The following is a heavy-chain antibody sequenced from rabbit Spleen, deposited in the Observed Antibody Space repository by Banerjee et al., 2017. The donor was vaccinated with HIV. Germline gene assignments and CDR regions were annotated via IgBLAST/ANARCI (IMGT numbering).Heavy chain of an antibody. Sequence: QEQLVESGGGLVQPGGSLTLSCKASGFDFSRFGVSWVRQAPGKGLERIGCINTGSGSAYYASWVISRFTISKTSSTTVTLQMTSLTAADTATHFCARDLAGVIGWNFSLWGQGTLVTVS. V-gene: IGHV1S45*01. D-gene: IGHD4-1*01. CDR3: ARDLAGVIGWNFSL. J-gene: IGHJ4*01. CDR1: GFDFSRFG. CDR2: INTGSGSA.